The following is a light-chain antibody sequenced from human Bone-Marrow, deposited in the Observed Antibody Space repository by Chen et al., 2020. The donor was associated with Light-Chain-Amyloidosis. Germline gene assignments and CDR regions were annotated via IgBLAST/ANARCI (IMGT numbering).Light chain of an antibody. Sequence: EIVLTQSPGTLCLSPGERATLSCRASQSVSSSYLAWYQQKPGQAPRLLIYGASSRATGIPDRVSGSGSGTDFTLTISRLEPEEFAVYYCKQYGSSPGTFGQGTKVEIK. CDR2: GAS. J-gene: IGKJ1*01. CDR3: KQYGSSPGT. V-gene: IGKV3-20*01. CDR1: QSVSSSY.